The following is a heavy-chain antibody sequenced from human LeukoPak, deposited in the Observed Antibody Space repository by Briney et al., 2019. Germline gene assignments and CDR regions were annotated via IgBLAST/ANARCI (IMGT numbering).Heavy chain of an antibody. V-gene: IGHV3-15*01. Sequence: GGSLRLSCAASGFTFSNAWMSWVRQAPGKGLEWVGHIKSKTDGGTTDYAAPVKGRFTISRDDSKNTLYLQMNSLKTEDTAVYYCTTGKYYYDSSGYYSAFDIGGQGTMVTVFS. CDR1: GFTFSNAW. D-gene: IGHD3-22*01. CDR3: TTGKYYYDSSGYYSAFDI. J-gene: IGHJ3*02. CDR2: IKSKTDGGTT.